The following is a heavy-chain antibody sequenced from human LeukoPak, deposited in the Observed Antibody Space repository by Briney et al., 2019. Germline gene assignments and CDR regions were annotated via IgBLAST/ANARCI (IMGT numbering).Heavy chain of an antibody. CDR2: ISSSSTYI. Sequence: GGSLRLSCSASGFTFSSYTINWVRQAPGKGLEWVSSISSSSTYIYYADSMEGRITVSRDNAKNSLFLQMNSLRAEDAAVYYCARGVGATPAFFDYWGQGTLVTVSS. J-gene: IGHJ4*02. CDR1: GFTFSSYT. D-gene: IGHD1-26*01. CDR3: ARGVGATPAFFDY. V-gene: IGHV3-21*01.